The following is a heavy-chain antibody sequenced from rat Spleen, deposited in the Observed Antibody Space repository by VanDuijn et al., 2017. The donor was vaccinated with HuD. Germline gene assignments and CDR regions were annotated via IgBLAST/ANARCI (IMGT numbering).Heavy chain of an antibody. CDR1: GFTFSDYG. CDR3: TTDRRYYDDSYVMGA. V-gene: IGHV5-20*01. J-gene: IGHJ4*01. D-gene: IGHD1-12*02. CDR2: ISFNGVST. Sequence: EVQLVESGGGLVQPGRSMKLSCAASGFTFSDYGMAWVLQAPTKGLEWVASISFNGVSTYYRDSVKGRCTISRDNAKSTLYLQMESLRSEDTATYYCTTDRRYYDDSYVMGAWGQGASVTVSS.